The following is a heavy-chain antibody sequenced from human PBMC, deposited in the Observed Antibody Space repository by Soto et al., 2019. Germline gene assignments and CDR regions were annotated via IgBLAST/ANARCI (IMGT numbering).Heavy chain of an antibody. CDR1: GGSITTGGRY. CDR3: AHALVFTVVDCFDF. J-gene: IGHJ3*01. D-gene: IGHD2-21*01. V-gene: IGHV4-31*01. Sequence: QVRLQEWGPGLVKPSQTLSLKCSVSGGSITTGGRYWSWIRQLPGKGLAWIRYIYYSGNTYYNASRTSLPTISLPAANNPFSLKLSSVPAADTSVYYCAHALVFTVVDCFDFLGQGRLVTVSS. CDR2: IYYSGNT.